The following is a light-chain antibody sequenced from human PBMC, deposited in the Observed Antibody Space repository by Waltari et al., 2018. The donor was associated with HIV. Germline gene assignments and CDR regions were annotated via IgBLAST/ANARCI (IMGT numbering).Light chain of an antibody. CDR3: AAWDDSLNGVV. J-gene: IGLJ2*01. CDR1: SSNIGNNG. V-gene: IGLV1-36*01. CDR2: YNV. Sequence: QSVLTPPPSVSGAPRQRFTISCSGGSSNIGNNGVTLYQQLPGRPPNLLIHYNVPLPSGVSDRFSGSKSGTSASLRISGLQSEDEATYFCAAWDDSLNGVVFGGGTRLTVL.